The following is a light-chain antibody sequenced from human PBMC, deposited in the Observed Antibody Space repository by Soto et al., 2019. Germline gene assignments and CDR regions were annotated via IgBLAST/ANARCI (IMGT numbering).Light chain of an antibody. V-gene: IGKV3-15*01. J-gene: IGKJ2*01. CDR2: DAS. CDR3: QHYNNWPPYT. Sequence: EIVMTQSPATLSVSPGERATLSCRASQSISSNLAWYQQKPGQAPRLLIYDASTRATAIPDRFSGSGSGTDFTLTISSLQSEDSAVYYCQHYNNWPPYTFGQGTKLEMK. CDR1: QSISSN.